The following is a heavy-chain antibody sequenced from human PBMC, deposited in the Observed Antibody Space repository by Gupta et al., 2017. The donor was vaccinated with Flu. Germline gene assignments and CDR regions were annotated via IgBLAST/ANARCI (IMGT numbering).Heavy chain of an antibody. V-gene: IGHV4-39*01. CDR3: ARQDKRRDGYNFVY. Sequence: RQPPGKGLEWVGSIYYSGSTYYNPSLKSRATISVDTSKNQFSLKLSSVTAADTAVDYCARQDKRRDGYNFVYWGQGTLGTVSS. D-gene: IGHD5-12*01. J-gene: IGHJ4*02. CDR2: IYYSGST.